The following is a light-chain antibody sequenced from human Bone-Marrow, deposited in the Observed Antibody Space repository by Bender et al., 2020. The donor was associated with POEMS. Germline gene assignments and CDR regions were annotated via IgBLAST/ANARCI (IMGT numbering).Light chain of an antibody. J-gene: IGLJ1*01. CDR3: QVWDSIGDRYV. V-gene: IGLV3-21*04. CDR1: NIGSKI. CDR2: DDK. Sequence: SYVLTQPPSVSVAPGETARITCGANNIGSKIVHWYQQKTGQAPLLVIYDDKYRPSGIPGRISGSNSGNTATLTINRVEVGDEADYYCQVWDSIGDRYVFGTGTKVTVL.